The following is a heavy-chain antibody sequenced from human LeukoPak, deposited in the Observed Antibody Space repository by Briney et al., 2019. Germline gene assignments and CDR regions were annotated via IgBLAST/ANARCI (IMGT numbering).Heavy chain of an antibody. CDR1: GFTFSSYA. J-gene: IGHJ4*02. D-gene: IGHD5-18*01. V-gene: IGHV3-23*01. CDR2: INGLGDST. CDR3: AKDMGYTFGHAFDY. Sequence: GGSLRLSCAASGFTFSSYAMSWVRQAPGKGLEWVSTINGLGDSTYYVDSVKGRLTISRDDSKNTLYLQMNSLRADDTAVYYCAKDMGYTFGHAFDYWGQGTLVTVSS.